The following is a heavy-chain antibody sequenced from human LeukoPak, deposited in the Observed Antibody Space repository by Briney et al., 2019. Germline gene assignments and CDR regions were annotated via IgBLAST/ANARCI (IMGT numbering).Heavy chain of an antibody. CDR3: ARAVRMYYYESGGWGGDH. V-gene: IGHV1-69*05. D-gene: IGHD3-22*01. CDR2: IIPIFGTA. CDR1: GGTFSSSS. Sequence: VASVKVSCKASGGTFSSSSISGVPEAPGQGLECMGGIIPIFGTANYAQKFQGRVTITTEESTSTAYMELSSLRSEGTAGHYCARAVRMYYYESGGWGGDHWGQGTLVTVSS. J-gene: IGHJ4*02.